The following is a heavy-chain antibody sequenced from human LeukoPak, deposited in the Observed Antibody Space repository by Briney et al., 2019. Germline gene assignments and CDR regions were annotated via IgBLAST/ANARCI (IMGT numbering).Heavy chain of an antibody. V-gene: IGHV3-23*01. Sequence: GGSLRLSCAASGFIFRSYGMSWVRQAPGKGLEWVSGISSSGGTTHYADSVQGRFTISRDNSKNTLYLQMNSLRAEDTAVYYCAKGGYSSSWPGYFDYWGQGTLVTVSS. CDR2: ISSSGGTT. D-gene: IGHD6-13*01. CDR3: AKGGYSSSWPGYFDY. CDR1: GFIFRSYG. J-gene: IGHJ4*02.